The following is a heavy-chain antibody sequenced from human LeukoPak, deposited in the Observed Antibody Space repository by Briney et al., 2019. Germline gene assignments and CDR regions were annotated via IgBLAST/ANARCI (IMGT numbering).Heavy chain of an antibody. D-gene: IGHD2-15*01. J-gene: IGHJ6*03. CDR2: IWYDGSNN. V-gene: IGHV3-33*01. Sequence: GGSLRLSCAASGFTFSTYGMLWVRQAPGKGLEGVAVIWYDGSNNYYADSVTGRFTISRDNSKNTLYLQMNSLRAEDTAVYCCARCSGGTCFPRGYMDVWGKGTTVTVSS. CDR1: GFTFSTYG. CDR3: ARCSGGTCFPRGYMDV.